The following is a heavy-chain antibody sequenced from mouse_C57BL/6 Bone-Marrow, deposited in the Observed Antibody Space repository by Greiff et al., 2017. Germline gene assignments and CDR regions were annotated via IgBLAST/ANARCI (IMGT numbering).Heavy chain of an antibody. CDR2: ISNLAYSI. Sequence: DVMLVESGGGLVQPGGSLKLSCAASGFTFSDYGMAWVRQAPRKGPEWVAFISNLAYSISYADTVTGRFTISRANAKNALYLEISSLRSEDTAMYYCARHPHYDYDHYAMDYWGQGTSVTVSS. CDR3: ARHPHYDYDHYAMDY. CDR1: GFTFSDYG. V-gene: IGHV5-15*01. J-gene: IGHJ4*01. D-gene: IGHD2-4*01.